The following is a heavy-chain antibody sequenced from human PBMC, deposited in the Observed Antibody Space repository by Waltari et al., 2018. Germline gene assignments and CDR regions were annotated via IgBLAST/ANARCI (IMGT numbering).Heavy chain of an antibody. CDR2: IHHGGGT. V-gene: IGHV4-4*02. D-gene: IGHD6-13*01. J-gene: IGHJ5*01. Sequence: QLQESGXGLXXPSGXLSLTCXVSGGSISTNVWWNWVRQPPGKGLEWVGEIHHGGGTNSSPSLKXRVAISLDTSKNQFSLRXSSVTAADXAVYYXARNKGAADFDXWGQGTLVTVSS. CDR1: GGSISTNVW. CDR3: ARNKGAADFDX.